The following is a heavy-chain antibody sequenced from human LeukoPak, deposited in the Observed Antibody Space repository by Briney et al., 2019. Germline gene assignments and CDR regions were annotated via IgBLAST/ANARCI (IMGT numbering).Heavy chain of an antibody. CDR3: ARVKAQIFGVVGWFDP. CDR1: GYTFTSYD. J-gene: IGHJ5*02. V-gene: IGHV1-8*01. CDR2: MNPNSGNT. D-gene: IGHD3-3*01. Sequence: ASVKVSCKASGYTFTSYDINWVRQATGQGLEWMGWMNPNSGNTGYAQKFQGRVTMTRNTPISTAYMELSSLRSEDTVVYYCARVKAQIFGVVGWFDPWGQGTLVTVSS.